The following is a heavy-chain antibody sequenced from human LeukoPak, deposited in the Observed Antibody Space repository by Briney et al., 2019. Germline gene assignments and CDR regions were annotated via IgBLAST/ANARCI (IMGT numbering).Heavy chain of an antibody. D-gene: IGHD2-15*01. Sequence: ASETLSLTCAVSGGSIRSSTWWSWVRQPPGKGLEWIGEIYHSGSTTYNPSLKSRVTISVDTPRNQFSLKLSSVTAADTAVYYCARDCSGASCYNYWGQGTLVTVSS. CDR1: GGSIRSSTW. V-gene: IGHV4-4*02. CDR2: IYHSGST. CDR3: ARDCSGASCYNY. J-gene: IGHJ4*02.